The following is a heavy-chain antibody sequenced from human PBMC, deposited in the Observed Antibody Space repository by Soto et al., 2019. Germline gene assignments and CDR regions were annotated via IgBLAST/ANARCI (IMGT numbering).Heavy chain of an antibody. D-gene: IGHD3-9*01. V-gene: IGHV4-39*01. CDR3: ARLSRYFDWLTPHYYYMDV. CDR1: GGSISSSSYY. J-gene: IGHJ6*03. Sequence: PSETLSLTCTVSGGSISSSSYYWGWIRQPPGKGLEWIGSIYYSGSTYYNPSLKSRVTISVDTSKNQFSLKLSSVTAADTAVYYCARLSRYFDWLTPHYYYMDVWGKGTTVTGSS. CDR2: IYYSGST.